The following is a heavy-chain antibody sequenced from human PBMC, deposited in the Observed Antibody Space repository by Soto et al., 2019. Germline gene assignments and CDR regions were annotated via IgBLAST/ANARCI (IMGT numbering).Heavy chain of an antibody. Sequence: EVQLLDSGGGLVQPGGSLRLSCAASGFTFITYAMSWVRQAPGKGLEWVSIISGSGGSIYYPDSVKGLFTISRDNSKNTPYLEMSRVRADHTALYYCGKLPAAQSYFDFWGQGTLVTVSS. CDR1: GFTFITYA. J-gene: IGHJ4*02. D-gene: IGHD2-2*01. CDR2: ISGSGGSI. V-gene: IGHV3-23*01. CDR3: GKLPAAQSYFDF.